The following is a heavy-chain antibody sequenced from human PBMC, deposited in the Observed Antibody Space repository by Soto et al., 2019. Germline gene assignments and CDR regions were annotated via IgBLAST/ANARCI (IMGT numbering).Heavy chain of an antibody. D-gene: IGHD2-2*01. V-gene: IGHV3-30-3*01. Sequence: QVQLVESGGGVVQPGRSLRLSCAASGFTFSSYAMHWVRQAPGKGLEWVAVISYDGSNKYYADSVKGRFTISRDNSKNTLYLQMNSLRAEDTAVYYCARAPFSDCSSTSCYYDYYYGMDVWGQGTTVTVSS. J-gene: IGHJ6*02. CDR1: GFTFSSYA. CDR2: ISYDGSNK. CDR3: ARAPFSDCSSTSCYYDYYYGMDV.